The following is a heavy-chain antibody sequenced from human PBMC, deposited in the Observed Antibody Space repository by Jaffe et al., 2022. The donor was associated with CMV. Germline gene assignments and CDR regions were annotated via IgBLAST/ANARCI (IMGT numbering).Heavy chain of an antibody. J-gene: IGHJ3*02. D-gene: IGHD3-9*01. CDR1: GFTFSSYG. V-gene: IGHV3-33*08. CDR3: ARTYDILTRGAFDI. CDR2: IWYDGSNK. Sequence: QVQLVESGGGVVQPGRSLRLSCAASGFTFSSYGMHWVRQAPGKGLEWVAVIWYDGSNKYYADSVKGRFTISRDNSKNTLYLQMNSLRAEDTAVYYCARTYDILTRGAFDIWGQGTMVTVSS.